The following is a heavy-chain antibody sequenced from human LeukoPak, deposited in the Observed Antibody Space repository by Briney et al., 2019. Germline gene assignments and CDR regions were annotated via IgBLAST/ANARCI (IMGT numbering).Heavy chain of an antibody. Sequence: PGGSLRLSCAASGFTFSSYGMHWVRQAPGKGLEWVAFIRYDGSNKYYADSVKGRFTISRDNSKNTLYLQMNSLRAEDTAVYYCARDYDILTGSAFDIWGQGTMVTVSS. V-gene: IGHV3-30*02. J-gene: IGHJ3*02. D-gene: IGHD3-9*01. CDR2: IRYDGSNK. CDR1: GFTFSSYG. CDR3: ARDYDILTGSAFDI.